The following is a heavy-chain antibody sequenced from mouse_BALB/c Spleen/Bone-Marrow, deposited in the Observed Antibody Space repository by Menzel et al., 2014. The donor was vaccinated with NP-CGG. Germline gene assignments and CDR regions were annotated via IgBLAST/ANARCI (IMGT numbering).Heavy chain of an antibody. J-gene: IGHJ2*01. V-gene: IGHV1-5*01. Sequence: EVQLQQSGTVLARPGASVKMSCKASGYSFXSYWMHWVKQRPGQGLEWIGAIYPGNINTSYNQKFKGKAKLTAVTSASTAYMELSSLTNEDSAVYYCTVSLTLYYFDYWGQGTTLTVSS. CDR1: GYSFXSYW. CDR2: IYPGNINT. D-gene: IGHD5-1*01. CDR3: TVSLTLYYFDY.